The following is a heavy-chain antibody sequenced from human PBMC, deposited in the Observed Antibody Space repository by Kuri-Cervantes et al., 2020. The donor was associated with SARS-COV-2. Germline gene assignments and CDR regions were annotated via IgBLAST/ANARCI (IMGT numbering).Heavy chain of an antibody. CDR2: IYYSGST. CDR3: ARHEVLITFGGVIVSYFDY. D-gene: IGHD3-16*02. J-gene: IGHJ4*02. V-gene: IGHV4-39*01. CDR1: GGSISSSSYY. Sequence: ESLKISCTVSGGSISSSSYYWGCIRQPPGKGLEWIGSIYYSGSTYYNPSLKSRVTISVDTSKNQFSLKLSSVTAADTAVYYCARHEVLITFGGVIVSYFDYWGQGTLVTVSS.